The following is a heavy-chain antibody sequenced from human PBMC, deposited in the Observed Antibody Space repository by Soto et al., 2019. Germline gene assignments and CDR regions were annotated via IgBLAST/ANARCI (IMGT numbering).Heavy chain of an antibody. CDR1: GGSISSSSYY. J-gene: IGHJ4*02. V-gene: IGHV4-39*01. CDR3: ASLSHGYGSFDY. Sequence: SETLSLTCTVSGGSISSSSYYWGWIRQPPGKGLEWIGSIYYSGSTYYNPSLKSRVTISVDTSKNQFSLKLSSVTAAATAVYYCASLSHGYGSFDYWGQGTLVTVSS. D-gene: IGHD5-12*01. CDR2: IYYSGST.